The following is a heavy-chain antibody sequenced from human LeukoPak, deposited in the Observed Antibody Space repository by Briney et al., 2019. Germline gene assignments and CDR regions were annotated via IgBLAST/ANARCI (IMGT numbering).Heavy chain of an antibody. CDR1: GGSFSDSH. CDR2: INHSGST. D-gene: IGHD4-23*01. V-gene: IGHV4-34*01. CDR3: ARGSNSVAY. J-gene: IGHJ1*01. Sequence: PSETLSLTCAVYGGSFSDSHWSWIRQPPGEGLEWIGEINHSGSTKYNPSLKSRVTISVDTSQNQFSLNLSSMTAADTAVYYCARGSNSVAYWDQGTLATVTS.